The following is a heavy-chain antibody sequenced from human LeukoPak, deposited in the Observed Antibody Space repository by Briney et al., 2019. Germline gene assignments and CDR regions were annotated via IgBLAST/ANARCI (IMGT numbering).Heavy chain of an antibody. CDR3: ARGRSFWFDP. J-gene: IGHJ5*01. V-gene: IGHV1-8*01. CDR1: GYTFGNYD. CDR2: MNPKSGNT. Sequence: ASVKVSCKASGYTFGNYDINWVRQATGQGLEWMGWMNPKSGNTGYAQKFKGRVTMTRNTSISTAYMDLSSLTSEDTAVYYCARGRSFWFDPRGQGTLVTVSS. D-gene: IGHD3-10*01.